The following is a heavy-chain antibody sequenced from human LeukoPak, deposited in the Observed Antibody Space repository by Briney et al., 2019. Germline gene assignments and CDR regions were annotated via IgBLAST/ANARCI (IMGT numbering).Heavy chain of an antibody. J-gene: IGHJ4*02. CDR3: ARPGGSGSYFDPFDC. V-gene: IGHV4-39*01. D-gene: IGHD3-10*01. Sequence: PSETLSLTCTVFGGSITSSTHYWGWIRQTPGRGLECIGPLEYSWSTCYNPSLKSRLHISVDTSKNQFSLNLTPVTAADTAVYFCARPGGSGSYFDPFDCWGQGTLVIVS. CDR2: LEYSWST. CDR1: GGSITSSTHY.